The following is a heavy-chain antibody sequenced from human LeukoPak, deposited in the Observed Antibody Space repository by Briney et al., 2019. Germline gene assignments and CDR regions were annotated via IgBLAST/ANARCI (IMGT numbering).Heavy chain of an antibody. Sequence: KPSETLSLTCAVYGGSFSGYYWSWSRQPPGKGLEWIGEINHSGSTNYNPSLKSRVTISVDTSKNQFSLKLSSVTAADTAVYYCARGPRAMVRGVIITSPYYYGMDVWGQGTTVTVSS. CDR1: GGSFSGYY. D-gene: IGHD3-10*01. J-gene: IGHJ6*02. V-gene: IGHV4-34*01. CDR2: INHSGST. CDR3: ARGPRAMVRGVIITSPYYYGMDV.